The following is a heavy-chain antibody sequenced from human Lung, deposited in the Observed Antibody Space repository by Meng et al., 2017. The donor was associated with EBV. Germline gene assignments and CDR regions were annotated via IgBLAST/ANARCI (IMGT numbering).Heavy chain of an antibody. CDR2: ISCYNGDT. Sequence: PRAQSGAEVKKPGASVRVSCKASGYTFTHHGISWIRQAPGQGLEWMGWISCYNGDTNYAQKLQGRVTMTTDTSTNTAYMDLRGLRSDDTAVYYCARDPSNTSGRYAYFDYWGQGTLVTVSS. CDR1: GYTFTHHG. D-gene: IGHD6-19*01. J-gene: IGHJ4*02. CDR3: ARDPSNTSGRYAYFDY. V-gene: IGHV1-18*01.